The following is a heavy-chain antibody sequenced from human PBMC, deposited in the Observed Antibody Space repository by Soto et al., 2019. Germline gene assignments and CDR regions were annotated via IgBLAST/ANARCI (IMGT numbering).Heavy chain of an antibody. CDR3: AKDISRDGYNPPSFDY. CDR2: ISWDGGST. Sequence: PGGSLRLSCAASGFTFDDYTMHWVRQAPGKGLEWVSLISWDGGSTYYADSVKGRFTISRDNSKNSLYLQMNSLRTEDTALYYCAKDISRDGYNPPSFDYWGQGTLVTVSS. D-gene: IGHD5-12*01. J-gene: IGHJ4*02. V-gene: IGHV3-43*01. CDR1: GFTFDDYT.